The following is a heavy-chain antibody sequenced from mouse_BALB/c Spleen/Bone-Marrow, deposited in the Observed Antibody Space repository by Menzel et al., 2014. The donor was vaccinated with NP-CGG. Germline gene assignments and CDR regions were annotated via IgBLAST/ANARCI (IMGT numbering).Heavy chain of an antibody. CDR3: ARQYDYDGAWFAY. CDR1: GFTFSSYA. V-gene: IGHV5-9-3*01. Sequence: EVKLEESGGGLVKPGGSLKLSCAASGFTFSSYAMSWVRQTPEKRLEWVATISSGGSYTYYPDSVKGRFTISRDNAKNTLYLQMSSLRSEDTAMYYCARQYDYDGAWFAYWGQGTLVTVSA. D-gene: IGHD2-4*01. CDR2: ISSGGSYT. J-gene: IGHJ3*01.